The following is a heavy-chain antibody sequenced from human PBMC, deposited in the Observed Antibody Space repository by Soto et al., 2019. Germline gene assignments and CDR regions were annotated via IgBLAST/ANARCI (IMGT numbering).Heavy chain of an antibody. D-gene: IGHD4-17*01. Sequence: QVQLVESGGGVVQPGRSLRLSCAASGFTFSSYGMHWVRQAPGKGLEWEAVKRYDGSNKYYEDSVKGRFTISRDNSKNTLYLQMNSLRAEDTAVYYCARETTVTYYSGYCGQGSLVTVSS. CDR2: KRYDGSNK. V-gene: IGHV3-33*01. J-gene: IGHJ4*02. CDR3: ARETTVTYYSGY. CDR1: GFTFSSYG.